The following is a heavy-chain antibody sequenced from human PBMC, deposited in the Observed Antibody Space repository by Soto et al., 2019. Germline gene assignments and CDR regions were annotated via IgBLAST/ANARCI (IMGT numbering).Heavy chain of an antibody. CDR1: GFVFSDFY. CDR3: ARDTPPTDFGLGWDV. Sequence: QVQLAESGGDLVKPGGSLRLTCAASGFVFSDFYMSWIRQAPGKGLEWVSYISSSGSTIHYAASVRGRFTISRDNAKKSLYLQMNSLRVEDTAVYYCARDTPPTDFGLGWDVWGQGTTVIVSS. CDR2: ISSSGSTI. V-gene: IGHV3-11*01. J-gene: IGHJ6*02. D-gene: IGHD4-17*01.